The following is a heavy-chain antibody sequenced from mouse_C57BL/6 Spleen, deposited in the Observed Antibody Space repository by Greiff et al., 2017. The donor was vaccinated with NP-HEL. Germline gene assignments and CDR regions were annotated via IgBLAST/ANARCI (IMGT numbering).Heavy chain of an antibody. CDR1: GFTFSSYA. V-gene: IGHV5-4*01. D-gene: IGHD1-1*01. CDR2: ISDGGSYT. J-gene: IGHJ1*03. Sequence: EVQLVESGGGLVKPGGSLKLSCAASGFTFSSYAMSWVRQTPEKRLEWVATISDGGSYTYYPDNVKGRFTISRDNAKNNLYLLMSHMKSEDTAMYYCARVPLYYDSSYGYFDVWGTGTTVTVSS. CDR3: ARVPLYYDSSYGYFDV.